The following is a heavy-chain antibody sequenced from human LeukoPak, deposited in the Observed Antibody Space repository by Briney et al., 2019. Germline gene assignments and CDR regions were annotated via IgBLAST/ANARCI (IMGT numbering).Heavy chain of an antibody. CDR1: GFTFSSYA. V-gene: IGHV3-23*01. D-gene: IGHD3-22*01. CDR2: ISGSGGST. CDR3: ATQRPYYYDSSGPYDY. Sequence: GGSLRLSCAASGFTFSSYAMSWVRQAPGKGLEWVSAISGSGGSTYYADSVKGRFTISRDNSENTLYLQMNSLRAEDTAVYYCATQRPYYYDSSGPYDYWGQGTLVTVSS. J-gene: IGHJ4*02.